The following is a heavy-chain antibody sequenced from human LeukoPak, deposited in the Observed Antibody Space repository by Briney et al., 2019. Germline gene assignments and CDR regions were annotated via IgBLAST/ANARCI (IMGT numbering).Heavy chain of an antibody. CDR2: IYTSGST. Sequence: SQTLSLTCTVSGGYISSGSYYWSWIRQPAGKGLEWIGRIYTSGSTNYNPSLKSRVTISVDTSKNQFSLKLSSVTAADTAVYYCARGPSAMWLDYWGQGTLVTVSS. V-gene: IGHV4-61*02. D-gene: IGHD2-21*01. J-gene: IGHJ4*02. CDR3: ARGPSAMWLDY. CDR1: GGYISSGSYY.